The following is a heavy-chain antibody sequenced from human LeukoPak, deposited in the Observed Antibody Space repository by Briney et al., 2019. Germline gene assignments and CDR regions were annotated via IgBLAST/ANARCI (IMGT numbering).Heavy chain of an antibody. CDR2: IYYSGST. Sequence: PSETLSLTCTVSGGSISSSSYYWGWIRQPPGKGLEWIGSIYYSGSTYYNPSLKSRVTISVDTSKNQFSLKLSSVTAADTAVYYCARDRYDSSGYYPNWFDPWGQGTLVTVSS. J-gene: IGHJ5*02. CDR1: GGSISSSSYY. V-gene: IGHV4-39*07. D-gene: IGHD3-22*01. CDR3: ARDRYDSSGYYPNWFDP.